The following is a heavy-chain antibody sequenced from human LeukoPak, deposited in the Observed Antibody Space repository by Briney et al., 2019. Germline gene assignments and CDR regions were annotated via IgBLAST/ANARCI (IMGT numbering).Heavy chain of an antibody. J-gene: IGHJ6*03. D-gene: IGHD3-3*01. Sequence: PGGSLRPSCTAPGFTFGDYAMSWVRQAPGKGLEWAGFIRSKAYGCTTEYAASVKGKFTISRDASKSIAYLQMNSLKTEDTAVYYCTRCLPYYDFWSGYFPYYYYYYYMDVWGKGTTVTVSS. CDR3: TRCLPYYDFWSGYFPYYYYYYYMDV. CDR2: IRSKAYGCTT. V-gene: IGHV3-49*04. CDR1: GFTFGDYA.